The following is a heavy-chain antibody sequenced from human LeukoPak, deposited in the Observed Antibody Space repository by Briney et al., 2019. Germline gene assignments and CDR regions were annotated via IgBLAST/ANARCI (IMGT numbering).Heavy chain of an antibody. Sequence: SVTLSLTCTVSGGSLSHYYWSWIRQPPGKGLEWIGYIYYLGSTNYSPSLKSRVTISIDTSKKQFSLKLNSVTAADTAVYYCARRGAGWFDPWGQGTLVTVSS. J-gene: IGHJ5*02. CDR2: IYYLGST. CDR3: ARRGAGWFDP. V-gene: IGHV4-59*08. D-gene: IGHD6-19*01. CDR1: GGSLSHYY.